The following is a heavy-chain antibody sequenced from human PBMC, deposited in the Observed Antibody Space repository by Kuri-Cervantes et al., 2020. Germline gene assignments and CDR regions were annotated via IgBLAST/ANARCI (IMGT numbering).Heavy chain of an antibody. CDR3: ARESLMGSGYYYDY. D-gene: IGHD3-22*01. V-gene: IGHV1-2*02. CDR2: INPNSGGT. Sequence: ASVKVSCKASGYTFTGNYMHWVRQAPGQGLEWMGWINPNSGGTNYAQKFQGRVTLTRDTSISTAYMELSRLRSDDTAVYYCARESLMGSGYYYDYWGQGTQVTVSS. J-gene: IGHJ4*02. CDR1: GYTFTGNY.